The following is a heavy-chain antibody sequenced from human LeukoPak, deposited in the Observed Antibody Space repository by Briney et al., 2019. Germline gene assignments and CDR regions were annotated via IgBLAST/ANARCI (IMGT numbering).Heavy chain of an antibody. J-gene: IGHJ4*02. V-gene: IGHV3-21*01. CDR2: ISSSSSYI. CDR1: GFTFSSYA. D-gene: IGHD1-14*01. Sequence: GGSLRLSCAASGFTFSSYAMSWVRQAPGKGLEWVSSISSSSSYIYYADSVKGRFTISRDSAKNSLYLQMNSLRAEDTAVYYCARADVGISPFDYWGQGTLVTVSS. CDR3: ARADVGISPFDY.